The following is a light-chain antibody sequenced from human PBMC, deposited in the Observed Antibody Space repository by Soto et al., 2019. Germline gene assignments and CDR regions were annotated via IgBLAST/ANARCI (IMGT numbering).Light chain of an antibody. CDR1: ESISNW. CDR3: QQYKSYSSVT. CDR2: DAS. J-gene: IGKJ5*01. V-gene: IGKV1-5*01. Sequence: DIQMTQSPSTLSASVGDRVTITCRANESISNWLAWYQQEPGTAPKLLIFDASSLQSGVPSRFSGRGSGTELTLTITSLQPDDFATYYCQQYKSYSSVTFGQGTRLEIK.